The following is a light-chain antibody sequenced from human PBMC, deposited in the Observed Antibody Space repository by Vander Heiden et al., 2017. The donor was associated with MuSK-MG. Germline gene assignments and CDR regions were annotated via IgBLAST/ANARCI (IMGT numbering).Light chain of an antibody. CDR3: QQYNSYSPSIT. J-gene: IGKJ5*01. V-gene: IGKV1-5*03. CDR1: QSISSW. CDR2: EAS. Sequence: DIQMTQSPSTLSASVGDRVTITCRASQSISSWLAWYQQKPGKAPKLLIYEASSLESGVPSRFSGSGSGTEFTLTISSLQSEDFATYYCQQYNSYSPSITFGQGTRLDIK.